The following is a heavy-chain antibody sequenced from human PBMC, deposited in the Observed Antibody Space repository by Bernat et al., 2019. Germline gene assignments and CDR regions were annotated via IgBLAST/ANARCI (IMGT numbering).Heavy chain of an antibody. V-gene: IGHV3-23*01. CDR2: ISAGGGST. Sequence: EVQLLESGGGLVQPGGSLRLSCAASGFTFTSYAMSWVRQAPGKGLEWVSGISAGGGSTYDPDSVKGRFTVSRDSSKNTLYLQMNSLRAEDTALYYCAKGISAYYPTYVGMDVWGQGTTVTVSS. J-gene: IGHJ6*02. CDR3: AKGISAYYPTYVGMDV. D-gene: IGHD3-22*01. CDR1: GFTFTSYA.